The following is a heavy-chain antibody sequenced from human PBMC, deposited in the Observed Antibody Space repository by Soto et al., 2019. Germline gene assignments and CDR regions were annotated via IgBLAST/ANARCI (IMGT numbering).Heavy chain of an antibody. CDR2: VNPSGGHT. CDR3: ARGGHVVVVTAALDY. D-gene: IGHD2-21*02. J-gene: IGHJ4*02. Sequence: QVQLMQSGAEVKKHGASVKVSCKASGDTFTDNYIHWVRQAPGQGLEWMGTVNPSGGHTTYAQHFLGRVTMTRDTSTSTLYMELTSLTSDDTAVYYCARGGHVVVVTAALDYWGQGTLVTVSS. V-gene: IGHV1-46*01. CDR1: GDTFTDNY.